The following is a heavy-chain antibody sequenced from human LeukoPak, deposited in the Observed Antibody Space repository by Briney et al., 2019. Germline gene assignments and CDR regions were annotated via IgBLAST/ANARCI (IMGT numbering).Heavy chain of an antibody. CDR2: ISGSGGST. CDR3: AKSKVLPAAFDI. J-gene: IGHJ3*02. CDR1: GFTFSSYG. V-gene: IGHV3-23*01. D-gene: IGHD1-14*01. Sequence: PGVSLRLSCAASGFTFSSYGMSWVRQAPGKGLEWVSAISGSGGSTYYADSVKGRFTISRDNSKNTLYLQMNSLRAEDTAVYYCAKSKVLPAAFDIWGQGTMVTVSS.